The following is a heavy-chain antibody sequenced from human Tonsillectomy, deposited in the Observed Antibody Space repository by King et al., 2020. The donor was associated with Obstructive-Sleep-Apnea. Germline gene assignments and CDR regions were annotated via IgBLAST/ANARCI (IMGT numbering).Heavy chain of an antibody. D-gene: IGHD5-18*01. Sequence: LQLQESGPGLVKPSETLSLTCTVSGGSISSSDFYWGWIRQPPGKGLEWIGSVYYSGSTYYNPSLKSRVTTSVDTSKNQFSLKVNSVTAADTAVYYCARGIQLYLSTPTNWFDPWGQGTLVTVSS. CDR2: VYYSGST. V-gene: IGHV4-39*07. J-gene: IGHJ5*02. CDR1: GGSISSSDFY. CDR3: ARGIQLYLSTPTNWFDP.